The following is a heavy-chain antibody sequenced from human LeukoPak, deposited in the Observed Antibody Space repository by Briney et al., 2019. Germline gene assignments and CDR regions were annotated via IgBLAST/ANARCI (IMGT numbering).Heavy chain of an antibody. CDR2: IRYDGSNK. V-gene: IGHV3-30*02. CDR3: ATLKAGSGIYHYYFDY. J-gene: IGHJ4*02. CDR1: GFTFSTYA. Sequence: GGSLRLSCAASGFTFSTYAMSWVRQAPGKGLEWVAFIRYDGSNKYYADSVKGRFTISRDNSKNTVYLQMNSLRAEDTAVYYCATLKAGSGIYHYYFDYWGQGTLVTVSS. D-gene: IGHD3-10*01.